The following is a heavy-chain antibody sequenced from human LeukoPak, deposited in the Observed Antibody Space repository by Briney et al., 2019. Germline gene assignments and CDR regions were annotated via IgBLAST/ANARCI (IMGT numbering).Heavy chain of an antibody. CDR3: ARDGMRSGWSNYYYYYMDV. CDR1: GGSISSYY. CDR2: IYYSGST. J-gene: IGHJ6*03. Sequence: SETLSLTCTVSGGSISSYYWSWIRQPPGKGLEWIGYIYYSGSTNYNPSPKSRVTISVDTSKNQFSLKLSSVTAADTAVYYCARDGMRSGWSNYYYYYMDVWGKGTTVTVSS. V-gene: IGHV4-59*01. D-gene: IGHD6-19*01.